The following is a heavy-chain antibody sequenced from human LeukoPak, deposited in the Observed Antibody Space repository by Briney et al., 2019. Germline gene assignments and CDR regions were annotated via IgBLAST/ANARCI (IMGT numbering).Heavy chain of an antibody. J-gene: IGHJ4*02. CDR1: GFTFSSYA. V-gene: IGHV3-23*01. D-gene: IGHD1-26*01. Sequence: GGSLRLSCAASGFTFSSYAMSWVRQAPGKGLEWVSAISGSGGSTYYADSVKGRFTISRDNSKNTLYLQMNSLRAEDTAVYYCAKSRGLGGIVGAAMVLYDWGQGTLVTVSS. CDR2: ISGSGGST. CDR3: AKSRGLGGIVGAAMVLYD.